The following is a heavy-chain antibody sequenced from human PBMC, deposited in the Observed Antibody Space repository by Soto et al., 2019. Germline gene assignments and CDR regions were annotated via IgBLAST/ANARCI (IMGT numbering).Heavy chain of an antibody. CDR2: ISAYNGNT. J-gene: IGHJ6*02. V-gene: IGHV1-18*01. CDR1: GYTFTSYG. D-gene: IGHD3-3*01. CDR3: ARDPLYYDFWSGYPDYYYGMDV. Sequence: QVQLVQSGAEVKKPGASVKVSCKASGYTFTSYGISWVRQAPGQGLEWMGWISAYNGNTNYAQKLQGRVTMTTDTSTSTAYMERRSLRSDDTAVYYCARDPLYYDFWSGYPDYYYGMDVWGQGTTVTVSS.